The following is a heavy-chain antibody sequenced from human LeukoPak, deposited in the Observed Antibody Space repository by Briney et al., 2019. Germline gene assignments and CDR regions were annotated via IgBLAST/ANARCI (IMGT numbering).Heavy chain of an antibody. CDR2: FDPEDGET. D-gene: IGHD2-15*01. CDR3: ATDTVGYCGGDSCYSEAY. CDR1: GYTLTELS. Sequence: ASVKVSCKVSGYTLTELSMHWVRQAPGKGLEWMGGFDPEDGETIYAQKFQGRVTMTEDTSTDTAYMELSSLRPEDTAVYYCATDTVGYCGGDSCYSEAYWGQGTLVTVSS. V-gene: IGHV1-24*01. J-gene: IGHJ4*02.